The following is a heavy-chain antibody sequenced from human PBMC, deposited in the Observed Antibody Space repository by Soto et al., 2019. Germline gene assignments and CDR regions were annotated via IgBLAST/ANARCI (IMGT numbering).Heavy chain of an antibody. CDR1: GGSFSSHT. CDR2: FIPILGLA. CDR3: ARPSSHIATSGTFNY. V-gene: IGHV1-69*02. D-gene: IGHD1-26*01. J-gene: IGHJ4*02. Sequence: QVQLVQSGAEVKKPGSSVKVSCKASGGSFSSHTINWVRQAPGQGLEWVGRFIPILGLANYAQKFQGRVTLTEDTSTSTVYMELSSLGSDDSAVYYCARPSSHIATSGTFNYWGQGTPVTVSS.